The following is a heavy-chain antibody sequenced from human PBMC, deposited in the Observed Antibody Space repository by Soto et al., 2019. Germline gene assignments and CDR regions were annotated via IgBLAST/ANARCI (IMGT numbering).Heavy chain of an antibody. J-gene: IGHJ5*02. D-gene: IGHD1-26*01. V-gene: IGHV4-31*03. CDR2: IFHSGST. CDR1: RAFINSGGFY. Sequence: SETLSLTCSVSRAFINSGGFYYSWIRQPPGKGLEWLGYIFHSGSTLYTPSLRGRLTLSADTSRNPLSLHLTTVTAADTAVYDCFIGGVAGHWFDHWGQGTLVTVSS. CDR3: FIGGVAGHWFDH.